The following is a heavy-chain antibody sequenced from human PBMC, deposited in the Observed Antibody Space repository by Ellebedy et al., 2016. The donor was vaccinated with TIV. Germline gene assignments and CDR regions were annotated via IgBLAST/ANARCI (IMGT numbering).Heavy chain of an antibody. D-gene: IGHD3-10*01. Sequence: ASVKVSXXASGYTFTGYHLHWLRQAPGQGLEWMGRIHPKNGDTNYVQKFQGRVTMTRDTSINTVYMELSRLRSDDTAVYYCARDPYITDAFDIWGQGTMVTVSS. J-gene: IGHJ3*02. V-gene: IGHV1-2*06. CDR3: ARDPYITDAFDI. CDR1: GYTFTGYH. CDR2: IHPKNGDT.